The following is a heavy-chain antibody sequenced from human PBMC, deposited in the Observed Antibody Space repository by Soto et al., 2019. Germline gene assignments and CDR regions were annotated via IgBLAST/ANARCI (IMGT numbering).Heavy chain of an antibody. Sequence: PGGSLRLSCAASGFTFSNSWMSWVRQAPGKGLEWVGRIKSKTDGGTTDYAAPVKGRFTISRDDSKNTLYLQMNSLKTEDTAVYYCTTDKRFGEKAGYWGQGTLVTVSS. J-gene: IGHJ4*02. CDR1: GFTFSNSW. V-gene: IGHV3-15*01. D-gene: IGHD3-10*01. CDR3: TTDKRFGEKAGY. CDR2: IKSKTDGGTT.